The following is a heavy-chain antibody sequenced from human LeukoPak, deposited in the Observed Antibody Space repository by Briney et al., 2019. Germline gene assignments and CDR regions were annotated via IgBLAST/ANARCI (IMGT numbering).Heavy chain of an antibody. CDR3: ARSTVGATGTVGATSYYYYGMDV. Sequence: GGSLRLSCAASGFTVSSNHMSWVRQAPGKGLEKVSVIHSGDSTHYADSVKGRFTISRDNSKNTLYLQMNSLRAEDTAVYYCARSTVGATGTVGATSYYYYGMDVWGQGTTVTVSS. CDR1: GFTVSSNH. V-gene: IGHV3-53*01. J-gene: IGHJ6*02. D-gene: IGHD1-26*01. CDR2: IHSGDST.